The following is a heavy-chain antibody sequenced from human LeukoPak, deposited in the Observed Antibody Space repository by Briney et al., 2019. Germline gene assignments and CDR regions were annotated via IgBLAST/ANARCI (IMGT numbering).Heavy chain of an antibody. J-gene: IGHJ4*02. CDR1: GFSLSTSGVG. CDR3: ALSTIKLTAMVS. V-gene: IGHV2-5*02. CDR2: IYWDDDK. Sequence: SGPTLVNPTQTLTLTCTFSGFSLSTSGVGVGWIRQPPGKALEWLALIYWDDDKRYSPSLKSWLTITKDTSKNQVVLTMTNMDPVDAATYYCALSTIKLTAMVSWGQGTLVTVSS. D-gene: IGHD5-18*01.